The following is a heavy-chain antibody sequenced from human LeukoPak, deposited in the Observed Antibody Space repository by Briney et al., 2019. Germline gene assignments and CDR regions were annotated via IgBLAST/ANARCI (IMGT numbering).Heavy chain of an antibody. J-gene: IGHJ5*02. CDR2: INPNSGGT. CDR3: ARATGAGSCSSTSCYAYNWFDP. V-gene: IGHV1-2*02. D-gene: IGHD2-2*01. Sequence: ASVTVSCKASGYTFTGYYMHWVRQAPGQGLEWMGWINPNSGGTNYAQKFQGRVTITRDTAISTAYMELRRLRSDDTAVYYCARATGAGSCSSTSCYAYNWFDPWGQGTLVTVSS. CDR1: GYTFTGYY.